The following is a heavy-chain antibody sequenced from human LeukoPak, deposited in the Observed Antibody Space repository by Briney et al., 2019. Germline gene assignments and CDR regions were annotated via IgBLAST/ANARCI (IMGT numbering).Heavy chain of an antibody. CDR2: IYYSGST. D-gene: IGHD2-2*01. CDR1: GGSISSGGYY. CDR3: ARYRVVVPAKGWFDP. J-gene: IGHJ5*02. Sequence: TLSLTCTVSGGSISSGGYYWSWIRQHPGKGLEWIGYIYYSGSTYYNPSLKSRVTISVDTSKNQFSLKLSSVTAADTAVYYCARYRVVVPAKGWFDPWGQGTLVTVSS. V-gene: IGHV4-31*03.